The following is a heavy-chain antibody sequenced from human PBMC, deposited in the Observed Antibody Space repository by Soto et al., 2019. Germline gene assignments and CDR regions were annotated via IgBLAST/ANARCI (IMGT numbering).Heavy chain of an antibody. V-gene: IGHV4-34*01. Sequence: KPSETLSLTCAVFGGSFSVYYWSWIRQPPGEGLEWIGEINHSGSTNYNPSLKSRVTISVDTSKNQFSLKLSSVTAADTAVYYCARVSGIYYSGMDVWGQGTTVTVSS. CDR2: INHSGST. D-gene: IGHD3-10*01. CDR3: ARVSGIYYSGMDV. CDR1: GGSFSVYY. J-gene: IGHJ6*02.